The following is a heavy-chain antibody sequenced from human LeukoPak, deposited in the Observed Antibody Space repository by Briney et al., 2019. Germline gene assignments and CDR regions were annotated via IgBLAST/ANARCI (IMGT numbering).Heavy chain of an antibody. CDR1: GGSISSGDYY. D-gene: IGHD6-13*01. CDR2: IYYSGTT. V-gene: IGHV4-30-4*01. CDR3: ARRGIAAAGYDY. J-gene: IGHJ4*02. Sequence: SQTLSFTCTVSGGSISSGDYYWSWIRQPPGKGLEWIGYIYYSGTTYYNPSLKSRVTILVDTSKNQFSLNLSSVTAADTAVYYCARRGIAAAGYDYWGQGTLVTVSS.